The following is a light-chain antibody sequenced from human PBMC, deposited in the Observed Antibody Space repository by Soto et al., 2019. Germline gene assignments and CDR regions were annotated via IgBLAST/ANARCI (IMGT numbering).Light chain of an antibody. CDR3: QQYNSFRA. CDR1: HDISTY. CDR2: EAS. V-gene: IGKV1-9*01. Sequence: DIQLTQSPSLLSASVGDRVTITCRASHDISTYLAWYQQKPGKAPKLMIYEASTLQSGVPSRFSGSGSGTEFTLTINSLQPDDFGTYYCQQYNSFRAFGQGAKVDIK. J-gene: IGKJ1*01.